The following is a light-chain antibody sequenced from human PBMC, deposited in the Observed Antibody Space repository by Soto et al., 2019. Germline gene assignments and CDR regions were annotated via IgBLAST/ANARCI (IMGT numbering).Light chain of an antibody. Sequence: EIVLTQSPATLYLSPGERATLSCRASQSVSSYLAWYQQKPGQAPRLLIYDASNRATSIPARFSGSGSGTDFTLTISSLEPEDFASYYCQQYSSWPITFGQGTRLEIK. CDR3: QQYSSWPIT. J-gene: IGKJ5*01. V-gene: IGKV3-11*01. CDR2: DAS. CDR1: QSVSSY.